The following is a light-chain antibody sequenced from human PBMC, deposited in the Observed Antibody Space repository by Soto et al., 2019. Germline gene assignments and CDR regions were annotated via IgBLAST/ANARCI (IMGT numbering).Light chain of an antibody. J-gene: IGKJ2*01. CDR3: QLYDKPSYT. CDR2: GAS. CDR1: QSVSSIY. V-gene: IGKV3-20*01. Sequence: EIVLTQSPGTLSLSPGERATLSCRASQSVSSIYLAWYQQKPGQPPRLLIYGASSRATGIPDRFSGSGSGTDFTLTISRLESEDCEVYYSQLYDKPSYTFGQGTKLEIK.